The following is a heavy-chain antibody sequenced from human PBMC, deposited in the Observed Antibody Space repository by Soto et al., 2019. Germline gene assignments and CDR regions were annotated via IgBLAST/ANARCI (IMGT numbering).Heavy chain of an antibody. CDR3: ARYSLRIWGSSNSFDY. CDR1: GGSFSGYY. CDR2: INHSGST. V-gene: IGHV4-34*01. Sequence: SETLSLTCAVYGGSFSGYYWSWIRQPPGKGLEWIGEINHSGSTNYNPSLKSRVTISVDTSKNQFSLKLSSVTAADTAVYYCARYSLRIWGSSNSFDYWGQGTLVTVSS. J-gene: IGHJ4*02. D-gene: IGHD3-16*01.